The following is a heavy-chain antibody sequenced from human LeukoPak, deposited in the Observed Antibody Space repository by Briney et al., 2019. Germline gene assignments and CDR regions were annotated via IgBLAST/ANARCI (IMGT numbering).Heavy chain of an antibody. CDR3: ACREWNWFDP. Sequence: PGGSLRLSCAASGFTFSSYAMSWVRQAPGKGLEWVSAISGSGGSTYYADSVKGRFTISRDNSKNTLYLQMNSLGAEDTAVYYCACREWNWFDPWGQGTLVTVSS. D-gene: IGHD3-3*01. CDR1: GFTFSSYA. CDR2: ISGSGGST. V-gene: IGHV3-23*01. J-gene: IGHJ5*02.